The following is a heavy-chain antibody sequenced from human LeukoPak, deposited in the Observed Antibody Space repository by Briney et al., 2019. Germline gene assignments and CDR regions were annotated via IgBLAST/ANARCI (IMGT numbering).Heavy chain of an antibody. Sequence: GGSLRLSCAVSGFTCSNYELNWVRQAPGKGLEWISYISVSGSTMYFADSVKGRFTISRDSARNSLYLQMNSLRVEDTAVYYCVRGGSSGYNYNALDVWGQGTLVTVSS. CDR1: GFTCSNYE. D-gene: IGHD3-22*01. J-gene: IGHJ3*01. V-gene: IGHV3-48*03. CDR3: VRGGSSGYNYNALDV. CDR2: ISVSGSTM.